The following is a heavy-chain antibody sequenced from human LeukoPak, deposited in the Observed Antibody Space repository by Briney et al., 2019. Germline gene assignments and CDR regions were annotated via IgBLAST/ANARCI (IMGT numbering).Heavy chain of an antibody. Sequence: RGGSLRLSCAASGFTFSSYGMHWVRQAPGKGVEWVAVISHDGSNKYYADSVKGGFTISRDNSKSTLYLQMNSLRAEDTAVYYCARSAYYYDSRGYHNYYYYGMDVWGQGTTVTVSS. D-gene: IGHD3-22*01. CDR3: ARSAYYYDSRGYHNYYYYGMDV. J-gene: IGHJ6*02. V-gene: IGHV3-30*03. CDR2: ISHDGSNK. CDR1: GFTFSSYG.